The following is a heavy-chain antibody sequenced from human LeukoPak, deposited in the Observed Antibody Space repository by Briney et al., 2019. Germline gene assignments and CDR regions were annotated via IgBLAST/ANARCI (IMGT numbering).Heavy chain of an antibody. J-gene: IGHJ4*02. CDR2: INPNSGGT. V-gene: IGHV1-2*02. CDR1: GYTFTGYY. D-gene: IGHD2-2*02. CDR3: ARALYQLLYSEDY. Sequence: ASVKVSCKASGYTFTGYYMHWVRQAPGQGLEWMGWINPNSGGTNYAQKFQGGVTMTRDTSISTAYMELSRLRSDDTAVYYCARALYQLLYSEDYWGQGTLVTVSS.